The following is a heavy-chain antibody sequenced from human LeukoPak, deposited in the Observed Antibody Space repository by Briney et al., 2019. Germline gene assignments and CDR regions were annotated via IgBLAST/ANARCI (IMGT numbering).Heavy chain of an antibody. V-gene: IGHV3-66*01. Sequence: GGSLRLSYAASGFTFSSYAMSWVRQAPGKGLEWVSVIYSGGSTYYADSVKGRFTISRDNSKNTLYLQMNSLRAEDTAVYYCARDLYYYDSSGPYWGQGTLVTVSS. D-gene: IGHD3-22*01. CDR2: IYSGGST. J-gene: IGHJ4*02. CDR1: GFTFSSYA. CDR3: ARDLYYYDSSGPY.